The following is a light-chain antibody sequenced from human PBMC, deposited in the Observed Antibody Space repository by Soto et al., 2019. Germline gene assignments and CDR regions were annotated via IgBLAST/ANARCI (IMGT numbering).Light chain of an antibody. J-gene: IGKJ2*01. Sequence: DIPMTQSPSSLSASVGDRVTITCRARQSISNYLNWYQQKPGKAPKLLIYAAFSVQSGVPSRFSGSESGTDFILTISSLQPEDVATYYCQQSYSTPYTFGQGTKLEI. V-gene: IGKV1-39*01. CDR3: QQSYSTPYT. CDR1: QSISNY. CDR2: AAF.